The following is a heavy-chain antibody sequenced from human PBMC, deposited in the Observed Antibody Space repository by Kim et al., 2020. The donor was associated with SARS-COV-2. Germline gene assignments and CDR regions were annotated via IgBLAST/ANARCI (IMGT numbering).Heavy chain of an antibody. Sequence: TIYYADSVKGRLTISRDNAENSLFLQMNGLRAEDTALYYCATVLSKDSNYWGQGTLVIVSS. CDR2: TI. V-gene: IGHV3-48*01. D-gene: IGHD2-15*01. J-gene: IGHJ4*02. CDR3: ATVLSKDSNY.